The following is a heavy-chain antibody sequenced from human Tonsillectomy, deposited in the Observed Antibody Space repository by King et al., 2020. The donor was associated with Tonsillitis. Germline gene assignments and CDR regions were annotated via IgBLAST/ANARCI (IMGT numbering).Heavy chain of an antibody. V-gene: IGHV4-59*01. CDR3: ARGTEVVVTIWGPIFDY. J-gene: IGHJ4*02. CDR1: GGSISSYY. Sequence: HVQLQESGPGLVKPSETLSLTCTVSGGSISSYYWSWIRQPPGKGLEWIGYIYYSGSTNYNPSLKSRVTISVDTSKNQFSLKLSSVTAADTAVYYCARGTEVVVTIWGPIFDYWGQGTLVTVSS. D-gene: IGHD3-22*01. CDR2: IYYSGST.